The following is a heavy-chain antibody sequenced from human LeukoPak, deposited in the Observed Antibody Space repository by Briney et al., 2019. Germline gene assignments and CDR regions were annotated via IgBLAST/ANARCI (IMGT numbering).Heavy chain of an antibody. CDR1: GGSISSYY. D-gene: IGHD2/OR15-2a*01. V-gene: IGHV4-59*01. Sequence: RSSETLSLTCTVSGGSISSYYWSWIRQPPGKGLEWIGYIYYSGSTNYNPSLKSRVTISVDTSKNQFSLKLSSVTAADTAVYYCARRGSLSEFDPWGQGTLVTVSS. CDR3: ARRGSLSEFDP. J-gene: IGHJ5*02. CDR2: IYYSGST.